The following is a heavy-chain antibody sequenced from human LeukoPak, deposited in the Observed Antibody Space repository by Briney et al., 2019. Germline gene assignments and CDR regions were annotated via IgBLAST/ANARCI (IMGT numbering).Heavy chain of an antibody. J-gene: IGHJ4*02. CDR2: ISSSSTTII. CDR3: ARSDSTSRGIDY. V-gene: IGHV3-48*01. Sequence: PGGSLRLSCAASGFIFSSYSMNWVRQAPGKGLEWISYISSSSTTIIYYADSVKGRFTISRDDAKNLLYLQMNSLRAEDTAVYYCARSDSTSRGIDYWGQGTLVTVSS. CDR1: GFIFSSYS. D-gene: IGHD6-6*01.